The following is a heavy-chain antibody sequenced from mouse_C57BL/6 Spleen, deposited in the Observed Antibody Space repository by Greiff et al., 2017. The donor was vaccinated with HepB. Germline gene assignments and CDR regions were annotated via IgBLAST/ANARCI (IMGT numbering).Heavy chain of an antibody. D-gene: IGHD1-1*01. J-gene: IGHJ2*01. CDR1: GFNIKDYY. CDR3: TTSYYGSTYFDD. Sequence: EVQLQQSGAELVRPGASVKLSCTASGFNIKDYYMHWVKQRPEQGLEWIGRIDPEDGDTEYAPKFQGKATMTADTSSNTAYMQLSSLTSEDTAVYYFTTSYYGSTYFDDWGKGTTLTVSS. V-gene: IGHV14-1*01. CDR2: IDPEDGDT.